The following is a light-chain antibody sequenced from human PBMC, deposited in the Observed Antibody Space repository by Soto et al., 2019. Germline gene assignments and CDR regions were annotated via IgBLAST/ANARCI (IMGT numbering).Light chain of an antibody. CDR3: QQYGSSPIT. J-gene: IGKJ5*01. Sequence: EVVLTQSPGTLSLSPGERATLSCGASVSSSSLAWYQQKPGQAPRLLIFGASSRATGIPDRFSGSGSGTDFSLTINRLEPEDFAVYYCQQYGSSPITFGQGTRLEIK. V-gene: IGKV3-20*01. CDR1: VSSSS. CDR2: GAS.